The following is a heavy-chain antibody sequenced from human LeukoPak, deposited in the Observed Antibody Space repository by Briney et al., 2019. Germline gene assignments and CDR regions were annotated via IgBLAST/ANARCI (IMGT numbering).Heavy chain of an antibody. CDR2: NYWNDDK. V-gene: IGHV2-5*01. D-gene: IGHD3-22*01. J-gene: IGHJ4*02. CDR3: AHSIYDSSGYYYFDY. Sequence: SGPTLVKPKQTLTLTCTFSGFSLSTSGVGVGWIRQPPGKALEWLAFNYWNDDKRYSPSLKSRLTITKDTSKNQVVLTMTNMDPVDTATYYCAHSIYDSSGYYYFDYWGQGALVTVSS. CDR1: GFSLSTSGVG.